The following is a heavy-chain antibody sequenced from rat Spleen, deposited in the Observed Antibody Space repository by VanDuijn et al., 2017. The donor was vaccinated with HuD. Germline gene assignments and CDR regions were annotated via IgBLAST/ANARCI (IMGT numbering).Heavy chain of an antibody. CDR2: ISYDASGT. Sequence: EVQLVESDGGLVQPGRSLKLSCAASGFTFSDYYMAWVRQTPTKGLEWVATISYDASGTYYRDSVKDRFTVSRDNAKSTLYLQMDSLRSEDTATYYCARRGLEWSFDYWGQGVMVTVSS. CDR3: ARRGLEWSFDY. CDR1: GFTFSDYY. D-gene: IGHD4-2*01. V-gene: IGHV5-29*01. J-gene: IGHJ2*01.